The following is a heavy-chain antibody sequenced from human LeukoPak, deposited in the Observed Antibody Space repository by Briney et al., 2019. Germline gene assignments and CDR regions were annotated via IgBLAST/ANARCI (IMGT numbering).Heavy chain of an antibody. Sequence: VSVKVSCKASGYTFTSYDINWVRQATGQGLEWMGWMNPNSGNTGYAQKFQGRVTITRNTSISTAYMELSSLRSEDTAVYYCARALGGSGWYASYYYMDVWGKGTTVTVSS. D-gene: IGHD6-19*01. CDR1: GYTFTSYD. CDR2: MNPNSGNT. J-gene: IGHJ6*03. CDR3: ARALGGSGWYASYYYMDV. V-gene: IGHV1-8*03.